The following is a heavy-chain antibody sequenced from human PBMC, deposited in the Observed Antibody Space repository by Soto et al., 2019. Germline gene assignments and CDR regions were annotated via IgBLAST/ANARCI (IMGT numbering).Heavy chain of an antibody. CDR2: IYPGDSDT. CDR1: GYSFTSYW. J-gene: IGHJ5*02. CDR3: ARLPRYTDYESWFDP. D-gene: IGHD4-17*01. V-gene: IGHV5-51*01. Sequence: GESLKISCKGSGYSFTSYWIGWVRQMPGKGLEWMGIIYPGDSDTRYSPSFQGQVTISVDTSKNQFSLKLTSVTAADTAVYYCARLPRYTDYESWFDPWGRGTLVTVSS.